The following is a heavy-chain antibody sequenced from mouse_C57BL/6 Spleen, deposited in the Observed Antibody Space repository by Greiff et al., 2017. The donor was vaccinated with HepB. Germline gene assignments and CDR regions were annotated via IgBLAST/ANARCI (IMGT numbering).Heavy chain of an antibody. CDR1: GYTFTSYD. CDR2: IYPRDGST. J-gene: IGHJ1*03. D-gene: IGHD1-1*01. Sequence: VQLQQSGPELVKPGASVKLSCKASGYTFTSYDINWVKQRPGQGLEWIGWIYPRDGSTKYNEKFKGKATLTVDTSSSTAYMELHSLTSEDSAVYFCARAEGSWSTTVVARYFDVWGTGTTVTVSS. CDR3: ARAEGSWSTTVVARYFDV. V-gene: IGHV1-85*01.